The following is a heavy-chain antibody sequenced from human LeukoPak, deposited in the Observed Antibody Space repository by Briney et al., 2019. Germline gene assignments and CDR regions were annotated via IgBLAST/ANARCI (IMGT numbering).Heavy chain of an antibody. Sequence: SETLSLTCAVYGGSFSGYYWNWIRQPPGKGLEWIGEVSYSGSTNYNPSLKSRVTISVDRSKNQFSLKLSAVTGADTAVYFCARRPWVGAADYWGQGTLVTVSS. J-gene: IGHJ4*02. CDR2: VSYSGST. CDR3: ARRPWVGAADY. CDR1: GGSFSGYY. D-gene: IGHD1-26*01. V-gene: IGHV4-34*01.